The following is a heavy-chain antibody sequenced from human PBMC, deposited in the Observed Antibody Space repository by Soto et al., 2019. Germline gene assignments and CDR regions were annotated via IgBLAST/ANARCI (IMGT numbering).Heavy chain of an antibody. CDR3: AKAGYAAIIRDAYYFDY. CDR2: ISGSGGST. Sequence: PGGSLRLSCAASGFTFSSYAMSWVRQAPGKGLEWVSAISGSGGSTYYADSVKGRFTISRDNSKNTLYLQMNSLRAEDTAVYYCAKAGYAAIIRDAYYFDYWRQGTQVTVSS. CDR1: GFTFSSYA. V-gene: IGHV3-23*01. J-gene: IGHJ4*02. D-gene: IGHD3-16*01.